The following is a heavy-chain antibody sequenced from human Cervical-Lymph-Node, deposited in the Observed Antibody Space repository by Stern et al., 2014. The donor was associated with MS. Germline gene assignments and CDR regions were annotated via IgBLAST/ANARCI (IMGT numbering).Heavy chain of an antibody. Sequence: QLVQSGAEVKRTGSSVKVSCKASGYTFTYRYLHWVRQAPGQALEWMGWITPFNGNTNYAQKFQDRVTITRDRSMSTAYMELSSLRSEDTAMYYCARGGSGTPYGMDVWGQGTTVTVSS. CDR3: ARGGSGTPYGMDV. V-gene: IGHV1-45*02. D-gene: IGHD6-19*01. CDR2: ITPFNGNT. CDR1: GYTFTYRY. J-gene: IGHJ6*02.